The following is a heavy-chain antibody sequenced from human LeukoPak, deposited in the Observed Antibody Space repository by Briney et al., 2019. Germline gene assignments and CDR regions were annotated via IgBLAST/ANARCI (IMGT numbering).Heavy chain of an antibody. D-gene: IGHD3-3*01. CDR2: INPNSGDT. CDR3: ARDTARITIFGVAKYMDV. CDR1: GYTFTDYY. Sequence: ASVKVSCKASGYTFTDYYMHWVRQAPGQGLEWMGWINPNSGDTKYAQKFQSRVTMTRDTSVTIAYMEVSRLRSDDTAVYYCARDTARITIFGVAKYMDVWGKGTTVTVSS. V-gene: IGHV1-2*02. J-gene: IGHJ6*03.